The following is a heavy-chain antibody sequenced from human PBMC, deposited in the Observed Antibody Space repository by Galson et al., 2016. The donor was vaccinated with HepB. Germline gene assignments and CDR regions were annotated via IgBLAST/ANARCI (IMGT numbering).Heavy chain of an antibody. CDR3: AKDRKEGRRGRQAALKGPGGAVYGMDV. D-gene: IGHD3-10*01. V-gene: IGHV3-30*18. CDR1: GFSFSYFG. Sequence: SLRLSCAASGFSFSYFGMHWVRQAPGKGLEWVAVMSFDGKREQYSDPVKGRFTVSRDNSANTIYLQMDRLRLEDTATYFCAKDRKEGRRGRQAALKGPGGAVYGMDVWGKGTTVIVSS. J-gene: IGHJ6*04. CDR2: MSFDGKRE.